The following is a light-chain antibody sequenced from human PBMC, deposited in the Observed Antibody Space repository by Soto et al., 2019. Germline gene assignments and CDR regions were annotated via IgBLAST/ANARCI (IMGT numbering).Light chain of an antibody. CDR1: QGLSSD. J-gene: IGKJ5*01. CDR2: AAS. V-gene: IGKV1-9*01. CDR3: QQLNSYPFT. Sequence: DIQLTQSPSFLSASVGDRVTITCRASQGLSSDLAWYQQKPGKAPKLLIYAASTLQSGVASRFSGSGSGTEFTLTISSLQPEDFATYYCQQLNSYPFTFGQGTRLEIK.